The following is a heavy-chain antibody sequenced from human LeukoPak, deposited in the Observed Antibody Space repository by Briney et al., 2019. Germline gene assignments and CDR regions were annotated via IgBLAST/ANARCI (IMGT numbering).Heavy chain of an antibody. CDR2: IFYSGST. Sequence: TSETLSLTCTVSGGSISSSSYYWGWIRQPPGKGLEWIGNIFYSGSTYYSPSLRSRVTISLDTSRNQFSLKLNSVTAADTAVYYCARYYYGSGSYYYFDYWGQGTLVTVSS. D-gene: IGHD3-10*01. CDR1: GGSISSSSYY. J-gene: IGHJ4*02. CDR3: ARYYYGSGSYYYFDY. V-gene: IGHV4-39*01.